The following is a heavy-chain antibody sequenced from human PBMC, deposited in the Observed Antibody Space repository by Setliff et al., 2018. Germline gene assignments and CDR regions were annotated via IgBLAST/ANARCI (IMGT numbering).Heavy chain of an antibody. CDR3: AASRAYTGAVEEWFLPKTFDF. CDR1: GGSISSYY. V-gene: IGHV4-4*07. D-gene: IGHD3-10*01. Sequence: SETLSLTCTVSGGSISSYYWSWIRQPPGKGLEWIGRIYVTESTKYNPSLKSRVTLSIDTSKNQFSLKLSSVTAADAALYYCAASRAYTGAVEEWFLPKTFDFWGQGSPVTVSS. CDR2: IYVTEST. J-gene: IGHJ4*02.